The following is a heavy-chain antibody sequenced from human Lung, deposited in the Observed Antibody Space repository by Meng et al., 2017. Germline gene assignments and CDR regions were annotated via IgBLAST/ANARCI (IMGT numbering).Heavy chain of an antibody. CDR1: GGSFSDYY. Sequence: QGPLQQWGAGLFKPSGTLSLTCVFAGGSFSDYYSSWIRQPPGKGLEWIGEINHSGSTNYNPSLESRATISVDTSQNNLSLKLSSVTAADSAVYYCARGPTTMAHDFDYWGQGTLVTVSS. J-gene: IGHJ4*02. D-gene: IGHD4-11*01. V-gene: IGHV4-34*01. CDR2: INHSGST. CDR3: ARGPTTMAHDFDY.